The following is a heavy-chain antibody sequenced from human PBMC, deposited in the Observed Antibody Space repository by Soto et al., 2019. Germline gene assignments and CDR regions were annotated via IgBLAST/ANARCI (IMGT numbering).Heavy chain of an antibody. CDR3: ARLNRDGHNFDWFDP. Sequence: PSETLSLTCAVSGGSISSGGSSWSWVRQPPGKGLEWIGYIYPSGSAYYNTSLKSRLTLSVDTSKNQFSLELRSVTAADTAVYYCARLNRDGHNFDWFDPWGQGTLVTVSS. CDR1: GGSISSGGSS. V-gene: IGHV4-30-2*01. CDR2: IYPSGSA. J-gene: IGHJ5*02. D-gene: IGHD2-21*01.